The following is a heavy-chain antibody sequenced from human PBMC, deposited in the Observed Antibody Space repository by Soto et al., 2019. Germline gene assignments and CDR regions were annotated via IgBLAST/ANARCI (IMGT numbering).Heavy chain of an antibody. J-gene: IGHJ6*03. CDR3: ARCPLDTTYLHYYYMDV. CDR2: IYSSGSS. D-gene: IGHD3-3*01. Sequence: SETQSLTCSVSGGSISSYLGTWIRQPPGKGLESIGYIYSSGSSSYNPSLRSRVTISVDTSENQFSLRLTSVTVADTAVYYCARCPLDTTYLHYYYMDVWGKGTTVTVSS. CDR1: GGSISSYL. V-gene: IGHV4-59*01.